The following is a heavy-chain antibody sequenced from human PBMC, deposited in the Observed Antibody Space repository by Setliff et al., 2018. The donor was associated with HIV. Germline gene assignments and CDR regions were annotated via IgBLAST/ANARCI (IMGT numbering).Heavy chain of an antibody. D-gene: IGHD5-18*01. V-gene: IGHV4-59*08. J-gene: IGHJ4*02. CDR2: IYYSGST. Sequence: SETLSLTCTVSGGSISSHYWSWIRQPPGKGLEWIGYIYYSGSTNYNPSLKSRVTISVDTSKNQFSLKVTSVTAADTAVYYCGRLSETAMASFDSWGQGTLVTVSS. CDR3: GRLSETAMASFDS. CDR1: GGSISSHY.